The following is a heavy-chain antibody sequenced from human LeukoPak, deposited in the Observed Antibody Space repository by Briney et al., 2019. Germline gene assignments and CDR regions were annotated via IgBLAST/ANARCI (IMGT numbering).Heavy chain of an antibody. CDR3: ARDVMDSSSWCYFDY. Sequence: PSETLSLTCAVYGGSFSGYYWSWIRQPPGKGLEWIGEINHSGSTNYNPSLKSRVTISVDTSKNQFSLKLSSVTAADTAVYYCARDVMDSSSWCYFDYWGQGTLVTVSS. CDR1: GGSFSGYY. D-gene: IGHD6-13*01. J-gene: IGHJ4*02. V-gene: IGHV4-34*01. CDR2: INHSGST.